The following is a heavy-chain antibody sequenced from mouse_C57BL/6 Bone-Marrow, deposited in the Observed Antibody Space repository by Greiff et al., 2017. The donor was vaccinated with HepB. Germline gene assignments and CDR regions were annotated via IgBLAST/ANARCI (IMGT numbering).Heavy chain of an antibody. CDR2: ISYDGSN. Sequence: EVKLQESGPGLVKPSQSLSLTCSVTGYSITSCYYWNWIRQFPGNKLEWMGYISYDGSNNYNPSLKNRITITCDTSKNQFFLKLNSVTTEDTATYYCARGTTEDYFDYWGQGTTLTVSS. V-gene: IGHV3-6*01. CDR1: GYSITSCYY. CDR3: ARGTTEDYFDY. J-gene: IGHJ2*01. D-gene: IGHD1-1*01.